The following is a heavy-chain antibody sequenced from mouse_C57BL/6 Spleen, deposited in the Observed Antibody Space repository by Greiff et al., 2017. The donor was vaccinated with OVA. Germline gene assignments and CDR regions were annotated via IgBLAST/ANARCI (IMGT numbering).Heavy chain of an antibody. V-gene: IGHV1-22*01. Sequence: VQLKQSGPELVKPGASVKMSCKASGYTFTDYNMHWVKQSHGKSLEWIGYINPNNGGTSYNQKFKGKATLTVNKSSSTAYMELRSLTSEDSAVYYCARGSYYDYDGLFAYWGQGTLVTVSA. CDR3: ARGSYYDYDGLFAY. CDR2: INPNNGGT. J-gene: IGHJ3*01. CDR1: GYTFTDYN. D-gene: IGHD2-4*01.